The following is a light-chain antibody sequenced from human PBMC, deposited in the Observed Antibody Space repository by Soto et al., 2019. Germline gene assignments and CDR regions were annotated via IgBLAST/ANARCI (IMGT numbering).Light chain of an antibody. CDR2: DVN. CDR1: SSDVGGYNY. Sequence: QSVLTQPASVSGSPGQSITISCTGASSDVGGYNYVSWYQHHPGKAPKLMIYDVNNRPSGVSNRFSGSKSGNTASLTISGLQAEDETTYYCISYSSTSTLVVFGGGTKVTVL. V-gene: IGLV2-14*03. CDR3: ISYSSTSTLVV. J-gene: IGLJ2*01.